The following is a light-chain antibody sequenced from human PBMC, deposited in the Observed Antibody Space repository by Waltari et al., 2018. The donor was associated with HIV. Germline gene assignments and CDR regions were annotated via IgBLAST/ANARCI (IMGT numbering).Light chain of an antibody. CDR3: QVWDGSTDHPYVL. CDR2: DDS. CDR1: KIGSKS. V-gene: IGLV3-21*02. J-gene: IGLJ2*01. Sequence: SYVLTQPPSVSVAPGQTASITCGGNKIGSKSGHWYQPKPGQAPVLVVHDDSDRPSGIPERFSGSNSGNTATLTISRVEAGDEADYYCQVWDGSTDHPYVLFGGGTKLTVL.